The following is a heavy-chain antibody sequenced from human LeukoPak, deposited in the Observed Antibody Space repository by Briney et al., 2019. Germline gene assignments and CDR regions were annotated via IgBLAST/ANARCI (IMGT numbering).Heavy chain of an antibody. CDR3: ARRVVVPAAPYYFDY. V-gene: IGHV3-74*01. CDR1: GFIFSSYR. Sequence: HPGGSLRLPCAASGFIFSSYRMHWVRQAPGKGLVWVSRINSDGSSTSYADSVKGRFTISRDNAKNTLYLQMNSLRAEDTAVYYCARRVVVPAAPYYFDYWGQGTLVTVSS. D-gene: IGHD2-2*01. J-gene: IGHJ4*02. CDR2: INSDGSST.